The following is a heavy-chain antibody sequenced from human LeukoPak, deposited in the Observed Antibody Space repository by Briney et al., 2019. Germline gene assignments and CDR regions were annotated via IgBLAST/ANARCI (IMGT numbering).Heavy chain of an antibody. CDR1: EFTFSSYW. Sequence: PGGSLRLSCAASEFTFSSYWMHWVRQAPGKGLVWVSRISGDGRSTSYADSVKGRFTISRDNAKNSLYLQMNSLRAEDTAVYYCASYVDTAMAIDYWGQGTLVTVSS. J-gene: IGHJ4*02. D-gene: IGHD5-18*01. CDR2: ISGDGRST. CDR3: ASYVDTAMAIDY. V-gene: IGHV3-74*01.